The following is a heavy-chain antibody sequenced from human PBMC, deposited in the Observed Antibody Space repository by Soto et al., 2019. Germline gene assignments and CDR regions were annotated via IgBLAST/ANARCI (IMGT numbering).Heavy chain of an antibody. Sequence: PGGSLRLSCAASGFTFSSYSMNWVRQAPGKGLEWVSSISSSSSYIYYADSLKGRFTISRDNAKNSLFLQMNSLRAEDTAVYYCARGPLHAFDIWGQGTMVTVSS. J-gene: IGHJ3*02. CDR1: GFTFSSYS. D-gene: IGHD4-4*01. CDR3: ARGPLHAFDI. V-gene: IGHV3-21*01. CDR2: ISSSSSYI.